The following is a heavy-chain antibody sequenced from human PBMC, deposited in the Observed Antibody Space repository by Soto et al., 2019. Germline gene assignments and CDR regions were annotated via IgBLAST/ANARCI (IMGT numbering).Heavy chain of an antibody. V-gene: IGHV1-18*01. CDR3: ARKLRVRGDRNSQTPLDP. Sequence: QVQLVQSGAEVKKPGASVKVSCKASGYTFTSYGISWVRQAPGQGLEWMGWISAYNGNTNYAQKLQGRVTMTTDTATSTAYMELRSLRSDDTAVYYCARKLRVRGDRNSQTPLDPWGQGTLVTVSS. CDR2: ISAYNGNT. D-gene: IGHD3-10*01. CDR1: GYTFTSYG. J-gene: IGHJ5*02.